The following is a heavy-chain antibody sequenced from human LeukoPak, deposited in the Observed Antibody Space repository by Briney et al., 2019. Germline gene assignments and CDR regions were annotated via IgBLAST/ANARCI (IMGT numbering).Heavy chain of an antibody. CDR1: GFTFRSYS. Sequence: GGSLRLSCAASGFTFRSYSMNWVRQAPGKGLEWVSSISSSSSYIYYADSVKGRFTISRDNAKNSLYLQMNSLRAEDTAVYYCARERSPKYFNLWGRGTLVTVSS. V-gene: IGHV3-21*01. J-gene: IGHJ2*01. D-gene: IGHD3-3*01. CDR2: ISSSSSYI. CDR3: ARERSPKYFNL.